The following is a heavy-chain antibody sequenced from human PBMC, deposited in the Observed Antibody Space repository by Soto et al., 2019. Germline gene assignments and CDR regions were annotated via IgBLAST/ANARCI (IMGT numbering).Heavy chain of an antibody. CDR2: ISYDGSNK. Sequence: PGGSLRLSCAASGFTFSSYAMHWVRQAPGKGLEWVAVISYDGSNKYYADSVKGRFTISRDNSKNTLYLQMNSLRAEDTAVYYCARESGWTWGQGTLVTVSS. V-gene: IGHV3-30-3*01. CDR1: GFTFSSYA. J-gene: IGHJ5*02. D-gene: IGHD2-15*01. CDR3: ARESGWT.